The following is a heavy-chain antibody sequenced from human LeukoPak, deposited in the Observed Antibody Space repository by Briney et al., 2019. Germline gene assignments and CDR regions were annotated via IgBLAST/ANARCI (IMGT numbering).Heavy chain of an antibody. V-gene: IGHV4-59*01. CDR2: VYYSGST. CDR3: ASALTTLEYFQH. D-gene: IGHD4-17*01. J-gene: IGHJ1*01. Sequence: SETLSLTCTVSGDSFSSYYWSWIRQPPGKGLEWIGYVYYSGSTNYNPSLKSRVTISVDTSKNQFSLKLSSVTAADTAVYYCASALTTLEYFQHWGRGTLVTVSS. CDR1: GDSFSSYY.